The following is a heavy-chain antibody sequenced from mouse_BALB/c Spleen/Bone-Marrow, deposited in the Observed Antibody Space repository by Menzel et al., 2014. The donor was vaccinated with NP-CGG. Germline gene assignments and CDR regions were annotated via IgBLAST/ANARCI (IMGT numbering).Heavy chain of an antibody. CDR2: IRSKSNNYAT. CDR3: VRHEGGYGYDAWFAY. J-gene: IGHJ3*01. D-gene: IGHD2-2*01. CDR1: GFTFNTYA. V-gene: IGHV10-1*02. Sequence: EVKVVESGGGLVQPKGSLRLSCAASGFTFNTYATNWVRQAPGKGLEWVARIRSKSNNYATYYADSVKDRFTISRDDSQSMLYLQMNNLKTEDTAMYYCVRHEGGYGYDAWFAYWGQGTLVTVSA.